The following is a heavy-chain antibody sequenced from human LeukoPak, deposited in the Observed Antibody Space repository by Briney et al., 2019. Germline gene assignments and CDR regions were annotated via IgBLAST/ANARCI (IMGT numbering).Heavy chain of an antibody. CDR2: IKQDVGEK. CDR3: ARDKIVGATSLDY. Sequence: GGSLRLSCAASGFTFSSYWMSWVRQAPGKGLEWVANIKQDVGEKYYVDSVKGRFTISRDNAKNSLYLQMNSLRAEDTAVYYCARDKIVGATSLDYWGQGTLVTVSS. J-gene: IGHJ4*02. V-gene: IGHV3-7*03. CDR1: GFTFSSYW. D-gene: IGHD1-26*01.